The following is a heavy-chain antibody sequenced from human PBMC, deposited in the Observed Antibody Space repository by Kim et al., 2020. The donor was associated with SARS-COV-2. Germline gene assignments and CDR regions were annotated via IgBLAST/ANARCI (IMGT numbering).Heavy chain of an antibody. D-gene: IGHD1-1*01. V-gene: IGHV3-73*01. Sequence: SVRGRLTITRDDSKTTAYLQMNNLKTEDTAVYYCTRVPATTLAFWDAFDIWGRGTMVTVSS. CDR3: TRVPATTLAFWDAFDI. J-gene: IGHJ3*02.